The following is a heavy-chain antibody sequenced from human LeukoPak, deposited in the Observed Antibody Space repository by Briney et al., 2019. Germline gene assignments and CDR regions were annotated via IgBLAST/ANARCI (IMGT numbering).Heavy chain of an antibody. V-gene: IGHV3-21*01. CDR2: ISSSSSYI. J-gene: IGHJ6*03. CDR1: GFTFSSHS. Sequence: PGGSLRLSCAASGFTFSSHSMNWVRQAPGKGLEWVSSISSSSSYIYYADSVKGRFPISRDNAKNSLYLQIDSLRAEDTAVYYCARGIAQSGGYYYMDVWGKGTTVTISS. CDR3: ARGIAQSGGYYYMDV. D-gene: IGHD1-26*01.